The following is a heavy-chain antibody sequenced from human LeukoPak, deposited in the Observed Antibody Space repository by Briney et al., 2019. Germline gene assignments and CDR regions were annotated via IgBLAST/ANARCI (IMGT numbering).Heavy chain of an antibody. CDR3: ARHGGINGWFGELFGGTIDY. D-gene: IGHD3-10*01. V-gene: IGHV4-39*01. CDR1: GGSISSSSYY. Sequence: PSETLSLTCTVSGGSISSSSYYWGWIRQPPGKGLEWIGSIYYSGSTYYNPSLKSRVTISVDTSKNQFSLKLSSVTAADTAVYYCARHGGINGWFGELFGGTIDYWGQGTLVTVSS. CDR2: IYYSGST. J-gene: IGHJ4*03.